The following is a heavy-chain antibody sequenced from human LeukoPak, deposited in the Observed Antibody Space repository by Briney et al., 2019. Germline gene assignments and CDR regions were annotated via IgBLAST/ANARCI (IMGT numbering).Heavy chain of an antibody. V-gene: IGHV4-39*07. CDR2: IYYSGST. J-gene: IGHJ5*02. D-gene: IGHD3-10*01. Sequence: SETLSLTCTVSGGSISSSSYYWGWIRQPPGKGLEWIGSIYYSGSTYYNPSLKSRVTISVDTSKNQFSLKLSSVTAADTAVYYCARAEITMVRGVIFSPWGQGTLVTVSS. CDR3: ARAEITMVRGVIFSP. CDR1: GGSISSSSYY.